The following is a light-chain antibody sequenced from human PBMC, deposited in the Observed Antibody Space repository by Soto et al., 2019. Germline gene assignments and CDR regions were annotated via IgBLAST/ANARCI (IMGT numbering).Light chain of an antibody. CDR3: CSYAGSSTFV. CDR2: GDN. CDR1: SSNIGAEYD. J-gene: IGLJ1*01. Sequence: QSVLTQPPSVSGAPGQRVAISCTGSSSNIGAEYDVHWYQQLPGTAPKRLIYGDNNRPSGVPDRFSGSKSGTSASLAITGLQPEDEADYYCCSYAGSSTFVIGTGTKVTVL. V-gene: IGLV1-40*01.